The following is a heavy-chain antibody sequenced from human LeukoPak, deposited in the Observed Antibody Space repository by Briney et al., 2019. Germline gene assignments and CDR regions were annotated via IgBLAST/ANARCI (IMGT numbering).Heavy chain of an antibody. CDR1: GFTFSSYW. V-gene: IGHV3-74*01. Sequence: GGSLRLSCAASGFTFSSYWMHWVRQAPGKGLVWVSRINSDGSSTSYADSVKGRFTISRDNAKDSLYLQMNSLRAEDTAVYYCARVPDSSGYYEDYFDYWGQGTLVTVSS. CDR3: ARVPDSSGYYEDYFDY. D-gene: IGHD3-22*01. CDR2: INSDGSST. J-gene: IGHJ4*02.